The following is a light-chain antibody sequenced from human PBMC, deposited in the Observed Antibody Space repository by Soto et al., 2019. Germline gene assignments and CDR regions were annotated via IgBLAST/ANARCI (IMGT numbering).Light chain of an antibody. J-gene: IGKJ1*01. CDR1: QSVSSSY. Sequence: EIVLTQSPGTLSLSPGERATLSCRASQSVSSSYLAWYQQKPGQAPRLLIYGASSRATGIPDRFSGSGSGTDFTLTISRLELEDVAVYYCQQYGSSPRTFGQGTKVEIK. V-gene: IGKV3-20*01. CDR3: QQYGSSPRT. CDR2: GAS.